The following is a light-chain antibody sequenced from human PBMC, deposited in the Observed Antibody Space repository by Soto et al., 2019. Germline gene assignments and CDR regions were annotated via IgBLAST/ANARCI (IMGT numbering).Light chain of an antibody. Sequence: DIQMTQSPSSLSASVGDRVTITCRASQSISSYLNWYQQKPGKAPKLLIYAASILQSGVPSRFSGSGSGTDFNLTISSLQPEDFATYYCQQSYSTLYTFGQGTKLQIK. CDR2: AAS. J-gene: IGKJ2*01. V-gene: IGKV1-39*01. CDR1: QSISSY. CDR3: QQSYSTLYT.